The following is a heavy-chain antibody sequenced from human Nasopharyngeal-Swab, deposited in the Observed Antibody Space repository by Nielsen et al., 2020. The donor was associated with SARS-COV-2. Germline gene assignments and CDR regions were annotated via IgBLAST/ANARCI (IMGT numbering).Heavy chain of an antibody. CDR3: ARAPDYDFWSGIYYYYYYYMDV. CDR2: ISAYNGNT. Sequence: ASVKVSCKASVYTFTSSVIRCVRPSPGQGLEWMGCISAYNGNTNYAQKLQGRVTMTTDTSTSTAYMELRSLRSDDTAVYYCARAPDYDFWSGIYYYYYYYMDVWGKGTTVTVSS. J-gene: IGHJ6*03. CDR1: VYTFTSSV. V-gene: IGHV1-18*04. D-gene: IGHD3-3*01.